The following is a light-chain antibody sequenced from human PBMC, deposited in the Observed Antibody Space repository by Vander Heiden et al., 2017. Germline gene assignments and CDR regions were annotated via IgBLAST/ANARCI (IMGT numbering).Light chain of an antibody. J-gene: IGLJ2*01. Sequence: QSVLTQPPSASGTPGQRVSITFSGSRSNIATNYVYWYQQHPGTAPKLRIYMSSQRPSGVPDRFSGAKSGTSASLAISGLRSEDEADYYCASWDESLSGVVFGGGTKLTVL. CDR3: ASWDESLSGVV. V-gene: IGLV1-47*01. CDR2: MSS. CDR1: RSNIATNY.